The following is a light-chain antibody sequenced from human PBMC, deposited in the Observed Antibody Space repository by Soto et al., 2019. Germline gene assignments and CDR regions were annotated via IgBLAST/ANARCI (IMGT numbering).Light chain of an antibody. CDR3: QQYGSSRLT. Sequence: EIVLTQSPGTLSLSPGERATLSCRASQSVSSSYLAWYQQIPGQAPRLLIYGASIRATGIPDRFSGSGSGTDFTLTISRLEPEDFAVYYCQQYGSSRLTFGGGTKVEIK. CDR2: GAS. J-gene: IGKJ4*01. V-gene: IGKV3-20*01. CDR1: QSVSSSY.